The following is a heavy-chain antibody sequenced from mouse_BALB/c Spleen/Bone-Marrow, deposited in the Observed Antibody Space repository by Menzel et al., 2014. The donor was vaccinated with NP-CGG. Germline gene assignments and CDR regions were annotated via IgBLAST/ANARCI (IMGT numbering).Heavy chain of an antibody. D-gene: IGHD2-1*01. J-gene: IGHJ2*01. CDR2: INPSTGYT. CDR1: GYTFTSYW. Sequence: QVQLQQSGAELAKPGAPVKMSCKASGYTFTSYWMHWVKQRPGQGLEWIGNINPSTGYTEYNQKFKDKAKLTADKSSSTAYMQLNSLTSEDSAVYYCARSYGKSVDYWGQGTTLTVSS. V-gene: IGHV1-7*01. CDR3: ARSYGKSVDY.